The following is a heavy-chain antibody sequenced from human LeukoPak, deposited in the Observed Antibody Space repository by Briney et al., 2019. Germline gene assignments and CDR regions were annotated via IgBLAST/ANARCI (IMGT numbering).Heavy chain of an antibody. J-gene: IGHJ4*02. CDR2: IKGDGIST. V-gene: IGHV3-74*01. CDR1: GFDFSSNW. CDR3: AKDHYWSIDY. Sequence: GGSLRLSCAASGFDFSSNWMHWVRHAPGQGLVWVSRIKGDGISTNYADSVKSRFTISRDIAKNTLYLQMNSLRAEDTGVYYCAKDHYWSIDYWGRGTLVTVSS. D-gene: IGHD3-3*01.